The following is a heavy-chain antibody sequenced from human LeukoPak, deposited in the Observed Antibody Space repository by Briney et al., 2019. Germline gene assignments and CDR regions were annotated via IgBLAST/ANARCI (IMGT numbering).Heavy chain of an antibody. D-gene: IGHD5-18*01. CDR1: GFTFSSYA. J-gene: IGHJ4*02. Sequence: GGSLRLSCSGSGFTFSSYAMHWVRPAPGKGLEYVSAISSNGGSTYYAGSVKGRFTTSRDNSKNTLYLQMSSLRAEDTAVYYCVKDLNMDTAYYFDYWGQGTLVTVSS. CDR2: ISSNGGST. CDR3: VKDLNMDTAYYFDY. V-gene: IGHV3-64D*09.